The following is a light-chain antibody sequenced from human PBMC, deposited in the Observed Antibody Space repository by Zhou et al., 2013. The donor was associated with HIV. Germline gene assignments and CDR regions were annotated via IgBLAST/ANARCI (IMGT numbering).Light chain of an antibody. V-gene: IGKV1-5*01. CDR2: SAS. J-gene: IGKJ1*01. Sequence: DIQMTQSPSTLSASVGDRVTITCRASQSISNWLAWYQHRPGGVPKVLIDSASTLKPGVSSRFSGSGSGTSFTLTITNLQPEDSAVYYCQRLSGTRAFGQGTKVEVK. CDR1: QSISNW. CDR3: QRLSGTRA.